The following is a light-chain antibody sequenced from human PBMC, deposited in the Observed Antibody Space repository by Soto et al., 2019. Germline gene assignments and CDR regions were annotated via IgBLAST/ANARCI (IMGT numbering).Light chain of an antibody. J-gene: IGLJ2*01. CDR3: CSYVGSSTVV. V-gene: IGLV2-23*02. CDR1: SSDVGNYNR. Sequence: QSALTQPPSVSGSPGQSVSISCTGTSSDVGNYNRVSWYQQPPGTAPKLIIYEVSKRPSGVSTRFSGSKSANTASLTISGLQAEDEADYYCCSYVGSSTVVFGGGTKLTVL. CDR2: EVS.